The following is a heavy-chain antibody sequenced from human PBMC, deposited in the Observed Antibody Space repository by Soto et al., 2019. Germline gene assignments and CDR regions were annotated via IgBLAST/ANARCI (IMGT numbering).Heavy chain of an antibody. Sequence: EVQLVESGGGLVQPGGSLRLSCAASGFTFSDHYMDWVRQAPGKGLEWVGRLRNKANGDSTEYAASVKGRFTISRDESKNSLYLQMNSLKTEDTAVYYCARAGVGGYRYFDYWGQGTLVTVSS. CDR2: LRNKANGDST. J-gene: IGHJ4*02. CDR1: GFTFSDHY. D-gene: IGHD5-18*01. CDR3: ARAGVGGYRYFDY. V-gene: IGHV3-72*01.